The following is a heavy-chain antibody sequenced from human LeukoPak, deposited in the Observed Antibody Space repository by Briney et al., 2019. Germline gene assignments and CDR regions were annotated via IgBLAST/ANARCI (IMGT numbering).Heavy chain of an antibody. CDR3: ARDGGLTYYYGSGSYYFDY. CDR2: INHSGST. J-gene: IGHJ4*02. Sequence: SETLSLTCAVYGGSFSGYYWSWIRQPPGKGLEWIGEINHSGSTNYNPSLKSRVTISVDTSKNQFSLKLSSVTAADTAVYYCARDGGLTYYYGSGSYYFDYWGQGTLVTVSS. D-gene: IGHD3-10*01. CDR1: GGSFSGYY. V-gene: IGHV4-34*01.